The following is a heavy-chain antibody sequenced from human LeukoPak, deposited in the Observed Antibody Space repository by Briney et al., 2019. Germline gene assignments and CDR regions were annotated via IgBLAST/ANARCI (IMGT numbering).Heavy chain of an antibody. J-gene: IGHJ4*02. CDR2: LSSRGDST. V-gene: IGHV3-23*01. Sequence: GGSLRLSCAASGFTFSIYGMNWVRQAPGKGLEWVSALSSRGDSTWYTDSVRGRFTVSRDNSKNTLYLQMNSLRAEDTAVYYCAKDREVATTYFDYWGQGTLVTVSS. CDR3: AKDREVATTYFDY. CDR1: GFTFSIYG. D-gene: IGHD5-12*01.